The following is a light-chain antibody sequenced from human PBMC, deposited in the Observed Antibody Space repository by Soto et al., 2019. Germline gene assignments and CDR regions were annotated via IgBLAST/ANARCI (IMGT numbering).Light chain of an antibody. J-gene: IGKJ1*01. CDR3: QQYHNWPQT. CDR1: QSVSSN. CDR2: GAS. Sequence: EIVMTQSPATLSVSPGERATLSCRASQSVSSNLAWYQQKPGQAPRLLIYGASTRATGIPARFSGSGSGREFTLTISSLQSEDFAVYYCQQYHNWPQTFGPGTKV. V-gene: IGKV3-15*01.